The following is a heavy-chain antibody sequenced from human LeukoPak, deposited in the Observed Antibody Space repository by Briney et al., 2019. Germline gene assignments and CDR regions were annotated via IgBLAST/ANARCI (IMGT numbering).Heavy chain of an antibody. CDR1: GGSISSYY. D-gene: IGHD2-2*01. J-gene: IGHJ3*02. Sequence: PSETLSLTCTVSGGSISSYYWSWIRQPPGKGLEWIGYIYYSGSTNYNPSLKSRVTISIDTSKNQFSLKLSSVTAADTAVYYCARESVVDSRAFDIWGQGTMVTVSS. CDR2: IYYSGST. CDR3: ARESVVDSRAFDI. V-gene: IGHV4-59*01.